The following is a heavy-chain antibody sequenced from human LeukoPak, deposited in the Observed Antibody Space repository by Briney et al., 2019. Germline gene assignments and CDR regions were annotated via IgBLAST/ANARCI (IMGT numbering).Heavy chain of an antibody. CDR3: ARLTGDRNWFDP. V-gene: IGHV1-2*02. Sequence: ASVKVSCKASGYTFTGYYMHWVRQAPGQGLEWMGWINPNSGGTNYAQKFQGRVTMTRDTSISTAYMELSRLRSDDSAVYYCARLTGDRNWFDPWGQGTLVTVSS. J-gene: IGHJ5*02. CDR1: GYTFTGYY. CDR2: INPNSGGT. D-gene: IGHD7-27*01.